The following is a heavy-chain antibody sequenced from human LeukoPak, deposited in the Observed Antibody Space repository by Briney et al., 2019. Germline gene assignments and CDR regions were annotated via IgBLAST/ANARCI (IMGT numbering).Heavy chain of an antibody. CDR1: GYTFTGYY. V-gene: IGHV1-2*02. J-gene: IGHJ4*02. D-gene: IGHD6-13*01. CDR3: ARVCSTWYGKFDY. Sequence: ASVKVSCKASGYTFTGYYMHWVRQAPGQGLEWMGWINPNSGGTNYAQKFQGRVTMTRDTSISTAYMELSRLRSDDTAVYYCARVCSTWYGKFDYWRQGTLGNVSS. CDR2: INPNSGGT.